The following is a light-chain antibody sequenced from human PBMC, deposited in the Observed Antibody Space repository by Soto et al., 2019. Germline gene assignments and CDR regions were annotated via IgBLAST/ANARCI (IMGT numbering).Light chain of an antibody. J-gene: IGLJ1*01. Sequence: QSALTQPPSVSGSPGQSVTISCTGTSSDVGAYNRVSWYQQSPGTAPKLMIYEVSDRPSGVPDRFSGSKSGNTASLTISGLHAEAEADYYCCSPSSSNSFVSGTGTKVTVL. CDR1: SSDVGAYNR. V-gene: IGLV2-18*02. CDR3: CSPSSSNSFV. CDR2: EVS.